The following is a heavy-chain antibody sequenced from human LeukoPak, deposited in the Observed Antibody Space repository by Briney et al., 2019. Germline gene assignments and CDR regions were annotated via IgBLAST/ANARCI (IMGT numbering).Heavy chain of an antibody. CDR2: INPNGGST. CDR3: ARGGNYYDSSGYYKSPDS. Sequence: ASVKVSCKASGYTFTSYYIHWVRQAPGQGLEWMGIINPNGGSTRYAQKFQGRVTMTRDTSTSTVYMELSSLRSEDTAVYYCARGGNYYDSSGYYKSPDSWGQGTLVTVSS. D-gene: IGHD3-22*01. CDR1: GYTFTSYY. V-gene: IGHV1-46*01. J-gene: IGHJ4*02.